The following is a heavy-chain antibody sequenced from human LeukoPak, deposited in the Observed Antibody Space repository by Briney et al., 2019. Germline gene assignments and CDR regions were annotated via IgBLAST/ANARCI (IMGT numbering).Heavy chain of an antibody. J-gene: IGHJ6*02. D-gene: IGHD6-13*01. V-gene: IGHV3-11*01. Sequence: GGSLRLSCEASGFRFSDYHMTWIRQAPGMGLEWISYIVSSGDTTYYADSVKGRFTISRDNAKNSLYLQMNSLRAEDTAVYYCAKGDSSSWYVGYHILDVWGQGTTVTVS. CDR1: GFRFSDYH. CDR2: IVSSGDTT. CDR3: AKGDSSSWYVGYHILDV.